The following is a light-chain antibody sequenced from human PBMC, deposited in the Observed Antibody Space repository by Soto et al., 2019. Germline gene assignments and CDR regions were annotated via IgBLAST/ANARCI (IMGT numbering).Light chain of an antibody. CDR1: QTISSY. CDR2: AAS. Sequence: QCPTQLTHSPRYRFTFTCRASQTISSYLTWYQQKPGKAPTLLIYAASSLQSGVPSRFSGSGSGTDFTLTISSLQPEDFATYYRQQSYSGNPITFGQGTRMEI. V-gene: IGKV1-39*01. CDR3: QQSYSGNPIT. J-gene: IGKJ5*01.